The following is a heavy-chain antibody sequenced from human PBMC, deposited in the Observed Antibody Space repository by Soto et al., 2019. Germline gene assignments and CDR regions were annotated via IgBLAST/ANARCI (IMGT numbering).Heavy chain of an antibody. CDR2: ISWNSGSI. CDR1: GFTFDDYA. J-gene: IGHJ3*02. D-gene: IGHD1-1*01. V-gene: IGHV3-9*01. CDR3: AKDRYNWNDNDAFDI. Sequence: GGSLRLSCAASGFTFDDYAMHWVRQAPGKGLEWVSGISWNSGSIGYADSVKGRFTISRDNAKNSLYLQMNSLRAEDTALYYCAKDRYNWNDNDAFDIWGQGTMVTVSS.